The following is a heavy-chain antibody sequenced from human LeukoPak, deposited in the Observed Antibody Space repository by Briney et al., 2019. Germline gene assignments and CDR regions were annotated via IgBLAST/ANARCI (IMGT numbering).Heavy chain of an antibody. V-gene: IGHV3-21*01. CDR2: ISSSSSYI. CDR1: GFTFSSYS. Sequence: GGSLRLSCAASGFTFSSYSMNWVRQAPGKGLEWVSSISSSSSYIYYADSVKSRFTISRDNAKNSLYLQMNSLRAEDTAVYYCARGRLGANDYWGQGTLVTVSS. J-gene: IGHJ4*02. D-gene: IGHD3-16*01. CDR3: ARGRLGANDY.